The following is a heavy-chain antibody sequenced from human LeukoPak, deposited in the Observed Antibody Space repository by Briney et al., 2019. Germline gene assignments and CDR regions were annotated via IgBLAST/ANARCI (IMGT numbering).Heavy chain of an antibody. Sequence: APVKVSCKASGGTFSSYAISWVRQAPGQGLEWMGRIIPIFGTANYAQKFQGRVTITTDESTSTAYMELSSLRSEDTAVYYCARDDSSGYPDYWGQGTLVTVAS. V-gene: IGHV1-69*05. J-gene: IGHJ4*02. CDR3: ARDDSSGYPDY. CDR1: GGTFSSYA. D-gene: IGHD3-22*01. CDR2: IIPIFGTA.